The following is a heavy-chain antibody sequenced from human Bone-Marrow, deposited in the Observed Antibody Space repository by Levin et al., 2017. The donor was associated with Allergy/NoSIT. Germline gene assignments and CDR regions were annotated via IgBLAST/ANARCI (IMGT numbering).Heavy chain of an antibody. CDR1: GGSISSGGYS. V-gene: IGHV4-30-2*01. CDR3: ARGGGAVTTFYYYGMDV. Sequence: SETLSLTCAVSGGSISSGGYSWSWIRQPPGKGLEWIGYIYHSGSTYYNPSLKSRVTISVDRSKNQFSLKLSSVTAADTAVYYCARGGGAVTTFYYYGMDVWGQGTTVTVSS. CDR2: IYHSGST. D-gene: IGHD4-11*01. J-gene: IGHJ6*02.